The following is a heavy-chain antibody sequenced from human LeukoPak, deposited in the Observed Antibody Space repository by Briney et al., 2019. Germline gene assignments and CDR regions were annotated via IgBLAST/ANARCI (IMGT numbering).Heavy chain of an antibody. CDR1: GYTFTDYD. Sequence: ASVKVSCKASGYTFTDYDIHWVRQAPGQGLEWRAWINPNSGGTYYAQNFHDRITLTRDTSISTAYMELSRLRSDDTAIYYCARANALYCSSTSCLFDYWGQGTLVTVSS. V-gene: IGHV1-2*02. CDR2: INPNSGGT. CDR3: ARANALYCSSTSCLFDY. J-gene: IGHJ4*02. D-gene: IGHD2-2*01.